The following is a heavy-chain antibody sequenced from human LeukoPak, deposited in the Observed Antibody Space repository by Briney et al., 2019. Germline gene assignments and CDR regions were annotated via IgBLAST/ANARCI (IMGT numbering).Heavy chain of an antibody. D-gene: IGHD6-19*01. CDR3: AKGSGSGWYGWFAP. CDR2: IEASGGAT. V-gene: IGHV3-23*01. CDR1: GFTFSDYA. J-gene: IGHJ5*02. Sequence: GGSLGLSCAASGFTFSDYAMYWVRQAPGKGLEWVSSIEASGGATYYADSVKGRFTISRDNSKNTFYLQMNSLRAEDTAVYYCAKGSGSGWYGWFAPWGQGTLVTVSS.